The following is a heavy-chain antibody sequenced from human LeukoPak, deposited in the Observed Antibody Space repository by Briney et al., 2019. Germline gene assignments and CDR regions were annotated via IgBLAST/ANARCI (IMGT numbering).Heavy chain of an antibody. Sequence: GGSLRLSCAASGFTFSNAWMSWVRQAPGKGLEWVGRIKSKTDGGTTDYAAPVKGRFTISRDDSKNTLYLQMNSLKTEDTAVYYCTPSYYYDSSGNSRDYWGQGTLITVSS. V-gene: IGHV3-15*01. CDR2: IKSKTDGGTT. CDR3: TPSYYYDSSGNSRDY. CDR1: GFTFSNAW. J-gene: IGHJ4*02. D-gene: IGHD3-22*01.